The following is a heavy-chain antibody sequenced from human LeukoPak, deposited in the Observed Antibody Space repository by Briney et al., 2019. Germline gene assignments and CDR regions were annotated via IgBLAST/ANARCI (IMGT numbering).Heavy chain of an antibody. Sequence: PVNVSCKASGGTFISYAIIWVRQAPGHGLEWVGRGIPVFGTATYAQKFQDTVTITTDESASTAYTELSSLRSEDTAVYYCARDRVEYSYAHNLDYWGQGTLVTVSS. CDR1: GGTFISYA. D-gene: IGHD5-18*01. CDR2: GIPVFGTA. J-gene: IGHJ4*02. V-gene: IGHV1-69*05. CDR3: ARDRVEYSYAHNLDY.